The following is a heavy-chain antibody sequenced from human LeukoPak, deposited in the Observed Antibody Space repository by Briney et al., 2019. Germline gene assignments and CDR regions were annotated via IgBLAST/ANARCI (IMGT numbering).Heavy chain of an antibody. CDR2: FYHTGIT. J-gene: IGHJ4*02. V-gene: IGHV4-30-2*01. Sequence: PSETLSLTCAVSGGSITTGGYSWSWLRQPPGKGLEWIGYFYHTGITYYNPSLNSRVTISVDRSKNQFSLKLSSVTAADTAVYYCASGLGQQFFYWGQGTLVTVSS. CDR3: ASGLGQQFFY. D-gene: IGHD6-13*01. CDR1: GGSITTGGYS.